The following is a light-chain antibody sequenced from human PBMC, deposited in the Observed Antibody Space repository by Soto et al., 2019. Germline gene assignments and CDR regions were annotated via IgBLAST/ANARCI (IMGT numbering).Light chain of an antibody. Sequence: EVVMTQSPAALSVSPGERATLSCRASQSINSNLAWYQQKPGQAPRLLVYGASTMATGIPARFSGTGSGTEFTLTISSLQSEDFAVYYCQQYNTWPGWTFGLGTKVEIK. CDR1: QSINSN. CDR2: GAS. V-gene: IGKV3-15*01. CDR3: QQYNTWPGWT. J-gene: IGKJ1*01.